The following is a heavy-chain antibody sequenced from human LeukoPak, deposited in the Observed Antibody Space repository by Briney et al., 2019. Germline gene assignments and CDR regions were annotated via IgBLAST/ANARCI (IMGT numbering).Heavy chain of an antibody. CDR2: ISVDDQGST. D-gene: IGHD2-8*01. CDR3: ARCLLYLWNRNFYYYMDV. J-gene: IGHJ6*03. Sequence: GGSLRLPCAASGFTFSSYAMSWVRQAPGKGLEWVSTISVDDQGSTYYTDSVKGRFTISRDTSQNTPSLQMNSLRGEDTAVYYCARCLLYLWNRNFYYYMDVWGKGTTVTVSS. CDR1: GFTFSSYA. V-gene: IGHV3-23*01.